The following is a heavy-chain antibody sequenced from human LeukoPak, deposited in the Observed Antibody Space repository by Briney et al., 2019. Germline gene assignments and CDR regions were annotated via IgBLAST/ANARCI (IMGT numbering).Heavy chain of an antibody. CDR2: IIPVFGTT. Sequence: SVKVSCKASGDTFRNYVVSWVRQVPGQGLEWMGRIIPVFGTTIYAQKMQDRVTITTDESTSTAYMDLSSLRFEDTAMYYCARVQIAGATEDVFDVWGQGTMVTVSS. V-gene: IGHV1-69*05. CDR3: ARVQIAGATEDVFDV. J-gene: IGHJ3*01. CDR1: GDTFRNYV. D-gene: IGHD1-26*01.